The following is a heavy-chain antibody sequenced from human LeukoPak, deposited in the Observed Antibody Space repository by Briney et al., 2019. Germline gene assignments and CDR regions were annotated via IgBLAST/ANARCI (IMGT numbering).Heavy chain of an antibody. CDR2: IYPGYSDA. V-gene: IGHV5-51*01. J-gene: IGHJ4*02. CDR3: ARLSTVLGGIDY. D-gene: IGHD2-8*02. CDR1: GNSFTNFW. Sequence: GESLKISCMGSGNSFTNFWIAWVRQMPGKGLEWMGIIYPGYSDARYRPSFQGQVSTPADESISTAYLPWSDLKASDAAIYYCARLSTVLGGIDYWGQGTLVTVYS.